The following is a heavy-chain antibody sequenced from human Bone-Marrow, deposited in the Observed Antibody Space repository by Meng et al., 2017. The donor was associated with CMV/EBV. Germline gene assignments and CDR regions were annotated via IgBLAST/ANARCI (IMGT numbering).Heavy chain of an antibody. D-gene: IGHD6-13*01. Sequence: ASVKVSCKASGYTFTGYYMHWVRQAPGQGLEWMGWINPNSGGTNYAQKFQGRVTMTRDTSISTAYMELSRLRSDDTAVYYCARDMVPYYYYGMDVWGQGTTVTSP. J-gene: IGHJ6*02. V-gene: IGHV1-2*02. CDR3: ARDMVPYYYYGMDV. CDR1: GYTFTGYY. CDR2: INPNSGGT.